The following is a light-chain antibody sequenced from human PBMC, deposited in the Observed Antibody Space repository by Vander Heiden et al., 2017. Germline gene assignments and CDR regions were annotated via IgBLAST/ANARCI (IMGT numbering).Light chain of an antibody. CDR2: DDT. Sequence: SYVLTQPPSVSVAPGKTARLPFGGKRLHWSQQTPGQTPALVVYDDTDRPAGSAERFSGANSGNTATLTSSRVEAGDEADYYCQGWDSSSDHYVFGTGTRVTVL. V-gene: IGLV3-21*03. CDR1: KR. J-gene: IGLJ1*01. CDR3: QGWDSSSDHYV.